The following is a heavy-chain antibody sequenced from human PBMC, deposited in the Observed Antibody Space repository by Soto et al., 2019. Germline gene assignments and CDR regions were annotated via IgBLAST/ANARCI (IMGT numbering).Heavy chain of an antibody. V-gene: IGHV3-48*02. Sequence: EVQLVESGGNLVQPGGSLRLSCAGSGFTFSSHSMNWVRQAPGKGLEWVSYISSTSSTMYYADSVKGRFTISRDNTKNSLLLQMNRLRDEDTAMYYCARDPDDSSGWLKWFDPWGQGTLVTVSS. J-gene: IGHJ5*02. CDR1: GFTFSSHS. CDR2: ISSTSSTM. CDR3: ARDPDDSSGWLKWFDP. D-gene: IGHD6-19*01.